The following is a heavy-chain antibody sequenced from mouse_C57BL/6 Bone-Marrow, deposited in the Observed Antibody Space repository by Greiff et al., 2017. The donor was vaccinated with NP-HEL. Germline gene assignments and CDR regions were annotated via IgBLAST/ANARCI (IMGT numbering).Heavy chain of an antibody. CDR3: ARYIDGNYRYWYFDV. CDR1: GFTFTDYY. V-gene: IGHV7-3*01. CDR2: IRNKANGYTT. Sequence: EVKLMESGGGLVQPGGSLSLSCAASGFTFTDYYMSWVRQPPGKALEWLGFIRNKANGYTTEYSASVKGRFTISRDNSQSILYLQMNALRAEDSATYYCARYIDGNYRYWYFDVWGTGTTVTVSS. D-gene: IGHD2-1*01. J-gene: IGHJ1*03.